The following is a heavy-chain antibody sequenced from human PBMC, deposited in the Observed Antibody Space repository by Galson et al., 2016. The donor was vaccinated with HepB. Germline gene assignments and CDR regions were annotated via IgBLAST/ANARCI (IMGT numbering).Heavy chain of an antibody. Sequence: SLRLSCAASGFTFSIYAMHWVRQAPGKGLEWVAVISYDGSNKYYADSVKGRFTISRDNSKNTLYLQMNSLRAEDTAVYYCASIAAAGYYYGMDVWGQETTVTVSS. CDR2: ISYDGSNK. CDR1: GFTFSIYA. J-gene: IGHJ6*02. CDR3: ASIAAAGYYYGMDV. D-gene: IGHD6-13*01. V-gene: IGHV3-30-3*01.